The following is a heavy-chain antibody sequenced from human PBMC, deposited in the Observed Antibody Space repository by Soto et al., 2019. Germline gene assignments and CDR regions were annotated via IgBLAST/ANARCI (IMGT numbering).Heavy chain of an antibody. V-gene: IGHV3-33*01. J-gene: IGHJ4*02. CDR2: IWYDGSNK. CDR1: GFTFSSYG. Sequence: QVQLVESGGGVVQPGRSLRLSCAASGFTFSSYGMQWVRQAPGKGLEWVAVIWYDGSNKYYADSVKGRFTISRDNSKNTLYLQMNSLRAEDTAVYYCARGSGMAAAGDFDYWGQGTLVTVAS. CDR3: ARGSGMAAAGDFDY. D-gene: IGHD6-13*01.